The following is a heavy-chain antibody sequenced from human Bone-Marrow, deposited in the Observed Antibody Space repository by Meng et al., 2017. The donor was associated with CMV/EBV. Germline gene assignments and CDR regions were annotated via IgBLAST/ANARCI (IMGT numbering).Heavy chain of an antibody. CDR3: ARDRFGELFFDY. D-gene: IGHD3-10*01. CDR2: INSDGSST. Sequence: SCAASGFTFSSYWMHWVRQAPGKGLVWVSRINSDGSSTSYADSVKGRFTISRDNAKNTLYLQMNSLRAEDTAVYYCARDRFGELFFDYWGQGTLVTVSS. J-gene: IGHJ4*02. CDR1: GFTFSSYW. V-gene: IGHV3-74*01.